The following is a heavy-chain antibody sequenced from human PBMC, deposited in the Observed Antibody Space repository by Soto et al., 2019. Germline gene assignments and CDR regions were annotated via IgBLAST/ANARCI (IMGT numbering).Heavy chain of an antibody. J-gene: IGHJ6*02. CDR3: ASSYYYYGMDV. V-gene: IGHV1-69*02. Sequence: QVQLVQSGAEVKKPGSSVKVSCKASGGTFSSYTISWVRQAPGQGLEWMGRIIPILGIANYAQKFQGRVTXTXXKSTSTANMELSSLRSEDTAVYYCASSYYYYGMDVWGQGTTVTVSS. D-gene: IGHD6-6*01. CDR1: GGTFSSYT. CDR2: IIPILGIA.